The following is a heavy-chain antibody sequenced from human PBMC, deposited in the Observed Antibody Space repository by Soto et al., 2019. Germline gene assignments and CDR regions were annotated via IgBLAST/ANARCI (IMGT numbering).Heavy chain of an antibody. CDR3: ARDGDYGDYEVFDP. CDR1: GGTFSSYA. D-gene: IGHD4-17*01. Sequence: GASVKVSCKASGGTFSSYAISWVRQALGQGLEWMGGIIPIFGTANYAQKFQGRVTITADESTSTAYMELSSLRSEDTAVYYCARDGDYGDYEVFDPWGQGTLVTVSS. V-gene: IGHV1-69*13. J-gene: IGHJ5*02. CDR2: IIPIFGTA.